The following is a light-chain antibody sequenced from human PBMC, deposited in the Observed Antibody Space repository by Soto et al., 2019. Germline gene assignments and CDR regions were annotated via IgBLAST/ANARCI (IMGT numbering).Light chain of an antibody. CDR2: AAS. Sequence: DIQMTQSPSSLSASVGDRVTITCRASQSISSYLNWYQQKPGKAPKLLIYAASSLQSGVPSRFSGSGSGTNFTLTISSLQPEDFATYYCQQSYSTTQYTCGQGTKLEIK. J-gene: IGKJ2*01. CDR3: QQSYSTTQYT. V-gene: IGKV1-39*01. CDR1: QSISSY.